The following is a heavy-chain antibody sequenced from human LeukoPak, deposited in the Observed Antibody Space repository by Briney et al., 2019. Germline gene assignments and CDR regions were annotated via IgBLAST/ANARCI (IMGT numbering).Heavy chain of an antibody. Sequence: GGSLRLSCAASGFTFSNAWMSWVRQAPGKGLEWVGRIRSKTDGGTTDYAAPVKGRFTISRDDSKNTLYLQMNSLKTEDTAVYYCTTTFDSSGFPAWGQGTLVTVSS. D-gene: IGHD6-19*01. CDR2: IRSKTDGGTT. J-gene: IGHJ5*02. CDR3: TTTFDSSGFPA. V-gene: IGHV3-15*01. CDR1: GFTFSNAW.